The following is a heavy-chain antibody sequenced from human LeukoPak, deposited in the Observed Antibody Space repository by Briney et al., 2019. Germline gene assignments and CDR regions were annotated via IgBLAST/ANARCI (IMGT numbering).Heavy chain of an antibody. Sequence: SETLSLTCTVSGGSISSYFWSWIRQPPGKGLEWIGYIYYSGSTNYNPSLKSRVTISVDTSKNQFSLRLSSVTAADTAVYYCARYYYDSSGYYRIDPWGQGTLVTVSS. CDR1: GGSISSYF. J-gene: IGHJ5*02. D-gene: IGHD3-22*01. CDR2: IYYSGST. V-gene: IGHV4-59*01. CDR3: ARYYYDSSGYYRIDP.